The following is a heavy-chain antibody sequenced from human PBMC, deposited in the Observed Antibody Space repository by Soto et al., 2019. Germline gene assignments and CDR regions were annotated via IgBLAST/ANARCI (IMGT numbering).Heavy chain of an antibody. D-gene: IGHD6-19*01. CDR3: ARHTSGCHYYDY. J-gene: IGHJ4*02. V-gene: IGHV3-11*06. Sequence: GGSLRLSCAASGFNFGDHYMNWVRQAPGKGLEWVSYTSGSSRYTNFADSVKGRFTISRDNAKNSLYLQMNSLRVEDTAVYYCARHTSGCHYYDYWGQGTPFTVSS. CDR2: TSGSSRYT. CDR1: GFNFGDHY.